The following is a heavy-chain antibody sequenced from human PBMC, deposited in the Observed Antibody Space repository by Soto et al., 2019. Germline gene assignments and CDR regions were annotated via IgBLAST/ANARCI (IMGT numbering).Heavy chain of an antibody. D-gene: IGHD3-10*01. CDR3: ARQRGNYFDY. CDR2: IYYTGGT. J-gene: IGHJ4*02. Sequence: NPSETLSLTCTVSGDSISTFYWSWIRQPPGKGLEWIGYIYYTGGTNYNPSLKSRVTMSVDTSKKQFSLKLSSVTAADTAVYYCARQRGNYFDYWGQGTLVTVSS. V-gene: IGHV4-59*01. CDR1: GDSISTFY.